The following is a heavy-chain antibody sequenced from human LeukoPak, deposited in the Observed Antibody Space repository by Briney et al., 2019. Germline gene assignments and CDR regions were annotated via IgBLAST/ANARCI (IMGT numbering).Heavy chain of an antibody. D-gene: IGHD3-9*01. CDR1: GGSFSGYY. CDR3: ARIRRAYDILTGYSGYYFDY. J-gene: IGHJ4*02. CDR2: INHSGST. Sequence: PSETLSLTCAVYGGSFSGYYWSWIRQPPGKGLEWIGEINHSGSTNYNPSLKSRVTISVDPSKNQFSLKLSSVTAADTAVYYCARIRRAYDILTGYSGYYFDYWGQGTLVTVSS. V-gene: IGHV4-34*01.